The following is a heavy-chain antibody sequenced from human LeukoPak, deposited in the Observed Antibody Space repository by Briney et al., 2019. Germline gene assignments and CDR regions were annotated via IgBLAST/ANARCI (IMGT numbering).Heavy chain of an antibody. CDR2: IASDGSST. J-gene: IGHJ4*02. CDR3: ARGRPHGNDY. D-gene: IGHD4-23*01. V-gene: IGHV3-74*01. CDR1: GFTFSNYA. Sequence: GGSLRLSCAASGFTFSNYAMSWVRQAPGKGLVWVSRIASDGSSTTYADSVKGRFSISRDNAKNTLYLQMNSLRVEDTAVYYCARGRPHGNDYWGQGTLVTVSP.